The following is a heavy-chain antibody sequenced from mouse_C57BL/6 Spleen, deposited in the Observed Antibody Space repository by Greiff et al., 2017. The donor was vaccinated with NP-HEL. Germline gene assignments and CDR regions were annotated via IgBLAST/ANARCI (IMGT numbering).Heavy chain of an antibody. D-gene: IGHD2-2*01. J-gene: IGHJ4*01. Sequence: QVQLQQPGAELVRPGSSVKLSCKASGYTFTSYWMDWVKQRPGQGLEWIGNIYPSDSQTHYNQKFKDKATLTVDKSSSTAYMQLSSLTSEDSAVYYCARSYYGYDVYAMDYWGQGTSVTVSS. CDR3: ARSYYGYDVYAMDY. CDR1: GYTFTSYW. V-gene: IGHV1-61*01. CDR2: IYPSDSQT.